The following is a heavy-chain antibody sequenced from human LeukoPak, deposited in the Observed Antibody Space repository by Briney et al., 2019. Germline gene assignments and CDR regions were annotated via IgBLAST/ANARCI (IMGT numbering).Heavy chain of an antibody. Sequence: ASVKVSCKDSGYTFTNYGFSWVRQAPGHGLEWMGWISAYNGNTNYAQKLQSRVTMTTDTSTSTSYMELRSLRFDDTAVYYCARDGGITVAADDYWGQGTLVTVSS. CDR1: GYTFTNYG. CDR3: ARDGGITVAADDY. D-gene: IGHD6-19*01. J-gene: IGHJ4*02. V-gene: IGHV1-18*01. CDR2: ISAYNGNT.